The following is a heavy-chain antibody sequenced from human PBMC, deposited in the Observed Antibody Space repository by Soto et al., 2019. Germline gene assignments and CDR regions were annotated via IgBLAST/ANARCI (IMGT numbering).Heavy chain of an antibody. D-gene: IGHD3-10*01. V-gene: IGHV3-13*05. J-gene: IGHJ6*02. CDR1: GFTIRIYY. CDR3: ARGPQRVRERTYYYRMDV. CDR2: IGDIDDP. Sequence: EVQLVESGGGLAQPGGSLRLSCAASGFTIRIYYMHWVRQTTGKGLEWVSGIGDIDDPYYADSVKGRFTISREIAKNSLYVETDGLRGGDSAVYYSARGPQRVRERTYYYRMDVWGQGTTVTVSS.